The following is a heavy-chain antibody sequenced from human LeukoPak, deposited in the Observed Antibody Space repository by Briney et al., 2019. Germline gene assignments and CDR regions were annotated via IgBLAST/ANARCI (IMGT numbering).Heavy chain of an antibody. D-gene: IGHD2-2*01. CDR2: IIPIFGTE. Sequence: SVTVTCKASGGTFSNYAIRWVRQAPGQGLEWMGRIIPIFGTENYAQKFQGRVTITADKSTSTAYMELSSLRSEDTAVYYCARVVYCSSTSCYNWFDPWGQGTLVTVSS. V-gene: IGHV1-69*06. CDR3: ARVVYCSSTSCYNWFDP. J-gene: IGHJ5*02. CDR1: GGTFSNYA.